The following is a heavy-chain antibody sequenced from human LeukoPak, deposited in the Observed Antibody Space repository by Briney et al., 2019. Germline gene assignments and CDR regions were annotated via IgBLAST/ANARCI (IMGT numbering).Heavy chain of an antibody. Sequence: PGGSLRLSCAASGFTFSDGWMDWVRQAPGKGPVWVSRIKSDGSSTRFADSVQGRFTISRDNGKNTVYLQIDSLRAEDTAVYYCARGGDTSNWYPGYFDYWGQGALVTVSS. D-gene: IGHD6-13*01. CDR1: GFTFSDGW. J-gene: IGHJ4*02. CDR2: IKSDGSST. CDR3: ARGGDTSNWYPGYFDY. V-gene: IGHV3-74*01.